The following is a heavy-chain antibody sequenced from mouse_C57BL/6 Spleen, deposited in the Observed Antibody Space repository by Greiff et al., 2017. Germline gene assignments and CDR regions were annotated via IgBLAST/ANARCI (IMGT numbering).Heavy chain of an antibody. CDR1: GYTFTSYW. CDR2: IDPSDSET. CDR3: ATLITTVAGAMGY. D-gene: IGHD1-1*01. J-gene: IGHJ4*01. V-gene: IGHV1-52*01. Sequence: QVQLQQPGAELVRPGSSVKLSCKASGYTFTSYWMHWVKQRPIQGLEWIGNIDPSDSETHYNQKFKDKATLTVDKSSSTAYMQLSSLTSEDSAVYYCATLITTVAGAMGYWGQGTSVTVSS.